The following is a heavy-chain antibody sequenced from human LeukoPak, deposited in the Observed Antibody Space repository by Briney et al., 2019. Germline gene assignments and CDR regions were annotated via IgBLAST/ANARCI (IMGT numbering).Heavy chain of an antibody. V-gene: IGHV3-74*01. D-gene: IGHD1-26*01. Sequence: GGSLRLYCAASGFTFSNYWMHWVRQVPGKGLVWVSRISSDGNNIQYADSVKGRFTISRDNAKNTLYLQMNSLRVEDTAVYYCARIIVGATGIDYWGQGTLVTVSS. CDR2: ISSDGNNI. CDR1: GFTFSNYW. CDR3: ARIIVGATGIDY. J-gene: IGHJ4*02.